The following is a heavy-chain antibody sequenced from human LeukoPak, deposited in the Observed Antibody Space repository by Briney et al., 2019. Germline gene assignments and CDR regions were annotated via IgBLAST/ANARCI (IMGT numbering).Heavy chain of an antibody. J-gene: IGHJ4*02. CDR2: IDWDDDK. CDR3: ARMVAYYYDSSGYYGHFDY. Sequence: SGPTLVNPTQTLTLTCTFSGFSLSTSGMCVSWIRQPPGKALEWLARIDWDDDKYYSTSLKTRLTISKDTSKNQVVLTMTNMDPVDTATYYCARMVAYYYDSSGYYGHFDYWGQGTLVTVSS. V-gene: IGHV2-70*11. D-gene: IGHD3-22*01. CDR1: GFSLSTSGMC.